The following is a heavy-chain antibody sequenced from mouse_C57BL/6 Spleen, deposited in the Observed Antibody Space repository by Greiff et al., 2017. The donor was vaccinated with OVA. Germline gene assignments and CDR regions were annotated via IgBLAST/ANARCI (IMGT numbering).Heavy chain of an antibody. CDR2: ISDGGSYT. CDR3: AREHYYGSSQDYFDY. D-gene: IGHD1-1*01. Sequence: EVQGVESGGGLVKPGGSLKLSCAASGFTFSSYAMSWVRQTPEKRLEWVATISDGGSYTYYPDNVKGRFTISRDNAKNNLYLQMSHLKSEDTAMYYCAREHYYGSSQDYFDYWGQGTTLTVSS. CDR1: GFTFSSYA. V-gene: IGHV5-4*01. J-gene: IGHJ2*01.